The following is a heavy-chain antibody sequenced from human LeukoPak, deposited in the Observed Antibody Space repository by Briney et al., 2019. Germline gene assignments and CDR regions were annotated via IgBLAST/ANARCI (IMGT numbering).Heavy chain of an antibody. CDR2: ISGSGGST. D-gene: IGHD3-3*01. CDR3: AKDFWSGYYGHDAFDI. CDR1: GFTFSSYA. Sequence: GGSLRLSCAASGFTFSSYAMSWVRQAPGKGLEWVSAISGSGGSTYYADSVKGRFTISRDNSKNTLYLQMNSLSAEDTAVYYCAKDFWSGYYGHDAFDIWGQGKTVTVSS. V-gene: IGHV3-23*01. J-gene: IGHJ3*02.